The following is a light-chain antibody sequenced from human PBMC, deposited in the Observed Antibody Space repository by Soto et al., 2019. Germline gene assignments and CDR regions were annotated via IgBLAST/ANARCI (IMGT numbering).Light chain of an antibody. J-gene: IGKJ4*01. CDR3: QQFHRWPVT. V-gene: IGKV3-15*01. CDR2: YAS. CDR1: QSVSSN. Sequence: EIVMTQSPATLSVSPGERATLSCRASQSVSSNLAWYQHKPGQAPRLLISYASTGATVNPARFTVSGYGTDFTLTINSLRSEDVAVYYCQQFHRWPVTFGGGTKVDIK.